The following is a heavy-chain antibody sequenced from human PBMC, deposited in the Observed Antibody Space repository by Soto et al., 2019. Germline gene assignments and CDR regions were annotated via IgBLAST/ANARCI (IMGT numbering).Heavy chain of an antibody. CDR2: IYYSGST. CDR1: GGSISSGGYY. V-gene: IGHV4-31*03. J-gene: IGHJ4*02. CDR3: ANSGWTGGMVY. D-gene: IGHD6-19*01. Sequence: TSETLSLTYTVSGGSISSGGYYWSWIRQHPGKGLEWIGYIYYSGSTYYNPSLRSRVTISADRSISTAYLQWSSLKASDTAIYYCANSGWTGGMVYWGQGTLVTVSS.